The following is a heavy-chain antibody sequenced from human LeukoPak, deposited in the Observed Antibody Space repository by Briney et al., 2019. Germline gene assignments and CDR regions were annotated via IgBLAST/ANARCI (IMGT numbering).Heavy chain of an antibody. CDR3: ARLYDWLLSFDY. D-gene: IGHD3-9*01. CDR1: GYTFTSYA. V-gene: IGHV1-3*01. Sequence: GASVKVSCKASGYTFTSYAMHWVRQAPGQRLEWMGWINAGNGNTKYSQKFQGRVTITRDTSASTAYMELSSLRSEDTAVYYCARLYDWLLSFDYWGQGTLVTVSS. CDR2: INAGNGNT. J-gene: IGHJ4*02.